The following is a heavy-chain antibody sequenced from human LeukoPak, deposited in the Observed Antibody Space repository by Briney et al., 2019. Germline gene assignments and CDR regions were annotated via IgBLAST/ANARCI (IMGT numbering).Heavy chain of an antibody. J-gene: IGHJ3*02. CDR3: ASGLSLRWPTYAFDI. D-gene: IGHD4-23*01. CDR2: INPSGGST. Sequence: PGASVTVSCKASGYTVTSYYMHWVRQAPGQGLEWMGIINPSGGSTSYAQKFQGRVTMTRDTSTSTVYMELSSLRSEDTAVYYCASGLSLRWPTYAFDIWGQGTMVTVSS. CDR1: GYTVTSYY. V-gene: IGHV1-46*01.